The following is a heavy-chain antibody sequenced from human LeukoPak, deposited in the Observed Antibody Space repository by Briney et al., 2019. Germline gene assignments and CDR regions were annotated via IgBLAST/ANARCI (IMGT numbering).Heavy chain of an antibody. Sequence: AGGSLRLSCAASGFTFSSYAMSWVRQAPGKGLEWVSAISGSGGSTYYADSVKGRFTISRDNSKNTLYLQMNSLRAEDTAVYYCANFPARDYYYYGMDVWGQGTTVTVSS. CDR1: GFTFSSYA. V-gene: IGHV3-23*01. J-gene: IGHJ6*02. CDR3: ANFPARDYYYYGMDV. CDR2: ISGSGGST.